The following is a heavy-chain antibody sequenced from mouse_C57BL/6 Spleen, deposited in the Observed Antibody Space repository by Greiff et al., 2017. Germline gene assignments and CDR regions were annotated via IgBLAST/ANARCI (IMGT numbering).Heavy chain of an antibody. V-gene: IGHV3-6*01. CDR2: ISYDGSN. D-gene: IGHD2-5*01. CDR3: ARGYSNYVGPAMDY. J-gene: IGHJ4*01. Sequence: EVQLQQSGPGLVKPSQSLSLTCSVTGYSITSGYYWNWIRQFPGNKLEWMGYISYDGSNNYNPSLKNRISITRDTSKNQFFLKLNSVTTEDTATYYCARGYSNYVGPAMDYWGQGTSVTVSS. CDR1: GYSITSGYY.